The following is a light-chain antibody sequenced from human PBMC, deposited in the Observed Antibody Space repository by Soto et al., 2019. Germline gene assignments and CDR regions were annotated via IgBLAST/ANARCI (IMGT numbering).Light chain of an antibody. J-gene: IGKJ4*01. V-gene: IGKV3-11*01. Sequence: EIVLTQSPGTLSLSPGERATLSCRASQSISTYLAWYQQKPGQAPRLLIYEATKRANGIPARFSGSGSGTDFSLTISSLEPEDFAVYYCQQRDSWPSTCGGGTKVDVK. CDR2: EAT. CDR1: QSISTY. CDR3: QQRDSWPST.